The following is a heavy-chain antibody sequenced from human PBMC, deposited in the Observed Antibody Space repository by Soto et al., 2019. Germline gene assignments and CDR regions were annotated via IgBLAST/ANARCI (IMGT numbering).Heavy chain of an antibody. D-gene: IGHD3-10*01. V-gene: IGHV1-2*02. CDR1: GYTFTAHY. CDR3: ARANRFGEYTGVDY. Sequence: QVQLEQSGADVKQPGASVKVSCKTSGYTFTAHYIHWLRQAPGQGLQWMGWTSPTSGDTHSAPMFHGRLTMTRDASTDTAYLELSGLPSTDTAVYFCARANRFGEYTGVDYWGRGTLVTVSS. J-gene: IGHJ4*02. CDR2: TSPTSGDT.